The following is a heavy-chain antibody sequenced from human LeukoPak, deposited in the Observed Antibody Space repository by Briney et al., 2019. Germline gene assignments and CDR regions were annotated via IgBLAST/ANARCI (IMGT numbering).Heavy chain of an antibody. CDR1: GFTFSSYG. CDR2: IRYDGSNK. J-gene: IGHJ4*02. V-gene: IGHV3-30*02. CDR3: AKGPYLGGYCSGDSCYSWFDY. D-gene: IGHD2-15*01. Sequence: PGGSLRLSCAASGFTFSSYGMHWVRQAPGKGLEWVAFIRYDGSNKYYADSVKGRFTISRDNSKNTLYLQMNSLRAEDTAVHYCAKGPYLGGYCSGDSCYSWFDYWGQGTLVTVSS.